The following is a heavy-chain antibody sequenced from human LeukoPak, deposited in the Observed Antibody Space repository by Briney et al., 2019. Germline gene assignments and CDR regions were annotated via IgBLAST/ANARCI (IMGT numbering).Heavy chain of an antibody. CDR2: ISAYNGNT. CDR3: ARGSGGSPAGPGNLYYYYYYGMDV. V-gene: IGHV1-18*01. CDR1: GYTFTSYG. Sequence: GASVKVSCKASGYTFTSYGISWVRQAPGQGLEWMGWISAYNGNTNYAQKPQGRVTMTTDTSTSTAYMELRSLRSDDTAVYYCARGSGGSPAGPGNLYYYYYYGMDVWGQGTTVTVSS. J-gene: IGHJ6*02. D-gene: IGHD2-2*01.